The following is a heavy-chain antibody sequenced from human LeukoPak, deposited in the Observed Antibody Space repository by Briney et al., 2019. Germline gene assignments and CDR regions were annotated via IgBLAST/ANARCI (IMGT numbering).Heavy chain of an antibody. Sequence: PGGSLRLSCAASGFTVSSNYMSWVRQAPGKGLEWVSVIYSGGSTYYADSVKGRFTISRDNSKNTLYLQMNSLKAEDTALYYCAKDALLVVGSSGYYYNNWGQGTLVTVSS. J-gene: IGHJ4*02. V-gene: IGHV3-53*05. CDR2: IYSGGST. CDR3: AKDALLVVGSSGYYYNN. D-gene: IGHD3-22*01. CDR1: GFTVSSNY.